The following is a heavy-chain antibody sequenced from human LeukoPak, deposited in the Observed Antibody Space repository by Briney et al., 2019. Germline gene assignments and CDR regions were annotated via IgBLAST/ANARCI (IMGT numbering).Heavy chain of an antibody. D-gene: IGHD5-12*01. J-gene: IGHJ4*02. CDR3: ASGEYSGYDLAY. V-gene: IGHV3-15*01. CDR1: GFTFSNAW. CDR2: IKSKTDGGTT. Sequence: RGSLRLSCAASGFTFSNAWMSWVRQAPGNGLEWVGRIKSKTDGGTTDYAAPVKGRFTISRDDSKNTLYLQMNSLKTEDTAVYYCASGEYSGYDLAYWGQGTLVTVSS.